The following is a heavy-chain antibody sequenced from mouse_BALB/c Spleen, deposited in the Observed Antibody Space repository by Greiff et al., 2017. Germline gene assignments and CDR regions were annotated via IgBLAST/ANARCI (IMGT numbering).Heavy chain of an antibody. CDR2: ILPGSGST. D-gene: IGHD1-1*01. V-gene: IGHV1-9*01. CDR3: ARGRGYGSSYVSYAMDY. Sequence: VQLQQSGAELMKPGASVKISCKATGYTFSSYWIEWVKQRPGHGLEWIGEILPGSGSTNYNEKFKGKATFTADTSSNTAYMQLSSLTSEDSAVYYCARGRGYGSSYVSYAMDYWGQGTSVTVSS. J-gene: IGHJ4*01. CDR1: GYTFSSYW.